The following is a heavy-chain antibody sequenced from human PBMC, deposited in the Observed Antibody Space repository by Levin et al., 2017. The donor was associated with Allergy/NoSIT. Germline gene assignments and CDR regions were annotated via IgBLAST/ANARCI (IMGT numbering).Heavy chain of an antibody. CDR3: ARVFSDYGSGSYFGY. D-gene: IGHD3-10*01. CDR2: ISSSSSTI. Sequence: GGSLRLSCAASGFTFSSYSMNWVRQAPGKGLEWVSYISSSSSTIYYADSVKGRFTISRDNAKNSLYLQMNSLRAEDTAVYYCARVFSDYGSGSYFGYWGQGTLVTVSS. V-gene: IGHV3-48*01. CDR1: GFTFSSYS. J-gene: IGHJ4*02.